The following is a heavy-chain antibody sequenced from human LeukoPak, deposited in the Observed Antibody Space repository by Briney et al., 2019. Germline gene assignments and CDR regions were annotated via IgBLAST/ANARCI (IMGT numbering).Heavy chain of an antibody. Sequence: GGSLRLSCAASGFSFSSYWMSWVRQAPGKGLEWVANIKQDGSEKYYVDSVKGRFTISRDNAKNSLYLQMNSLRAEDTAVYYCASHSGNYPRGYFDYWGQGTLVTVSS. CDR3: ASHSGNYPRGYFDY. J-gene: IGHJ4*02. CDR2: IKQDGSEK. V-gene: IGHV3-7*05. CDR1: GFSFSSYW. D-gene: IGHD1-26*01.